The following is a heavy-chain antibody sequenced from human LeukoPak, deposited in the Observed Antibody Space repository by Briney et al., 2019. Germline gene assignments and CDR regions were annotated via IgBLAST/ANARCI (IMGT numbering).Heavy chain of an antibody. V-gene: IGHV3-74*01. CDR1: GFTFNSYW. Sequence: GGSLRLSCAASGFTFNSYWIHWVRQAPGKGLVWVTRINTDGSRTNYADSVKGRFAISRDDAKNTVHLQMYSLGAEDSAVYYCVRGASLAYYMDVWGKGTTVTVSS. CDR3: VRGASLAYYMDV. J-gene: IGHJ6*03. D-gene: IGHD3-16*02. CDR2: INTDGSRT.